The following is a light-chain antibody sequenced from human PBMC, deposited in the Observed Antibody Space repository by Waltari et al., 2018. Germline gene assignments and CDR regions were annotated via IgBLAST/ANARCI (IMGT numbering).Light chain of an antibody. V-gene: IGKV4-1*01. Sequence: DIVMTQSPDSLAVSLGERATINCKSSQSVLFSSNNKNYLAWYQQKPGQPPKLLNDWASTRESGVPDRFSGSGSGTDFTLTISSLQAEDVAVYYCQQYYSTPFTFGPGTKVDIK. CDR3: QQYYSTPFT. CDR1: QSVLFSSNNKNY. J-gene: IGKJ3*01. CDR2: WAS.